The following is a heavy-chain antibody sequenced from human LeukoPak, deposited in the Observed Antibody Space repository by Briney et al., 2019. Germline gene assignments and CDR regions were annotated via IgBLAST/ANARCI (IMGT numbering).Heavy chain of an antibody. Sequence: PGGSLRLSCAASGFTFSSYDMHWVRQATGKGLEWVSAIGTAGDTYYPGSVKGRFTISRENAKNSLYLQMNSLRAGDTAVYYCARGRWFGEFSDGTDVWGQGTTVTVSS. CDR2: IGTAGDT. D-gene: IGHD3-10*01. J-gene: IGHJ6*02. CDR1: GFTFSSYD. V-gene: IGHV3-13*04. CDR3: ARGRWFGEFSDGTDV.